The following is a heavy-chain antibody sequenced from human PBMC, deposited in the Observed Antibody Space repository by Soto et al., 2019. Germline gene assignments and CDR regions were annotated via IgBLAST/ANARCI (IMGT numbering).Heavy chain of an antibody. V-gene: IGHV3-15*07. D-gene: IGHD3-22*01. CDR2: IKTKTEGGTL. CDR3: TTDPHYDSRGFAY. J-gene: IGHJ4*02. Sequence: EVQLVESGGGLVKPGGSLRLSCAASEYTFINAWMNWVRQSPGKGLEWVGRIKTKTEGGTLEYAAPVKGRFTISRDDSKNTLYLQMNSLKTEDTAVYYCTTDPHYDSRGFAYWGQGTLVTVSS. CDR1: EYTFINAW.